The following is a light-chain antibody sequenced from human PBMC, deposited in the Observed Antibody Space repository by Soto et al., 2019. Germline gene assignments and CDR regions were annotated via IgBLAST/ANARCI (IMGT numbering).Light chain of an antibody. CDR2: SNN. V-gene: IGLV1-44*01. CDR3: VAWDDSLNGYVV. CDR1: SSNIGSNT. Sequence: QSVLTQPPSASGTPGQRVTISCSGSSSNIGSNTVNWYQQLPGTAPKLVIYSNNQRPSGVPDRFSGSKSGTSASLAISGLKSVDEADYYCVAWDDSLNGYVVFGGGTQLTVL. J-gene: IGLJ2*01.